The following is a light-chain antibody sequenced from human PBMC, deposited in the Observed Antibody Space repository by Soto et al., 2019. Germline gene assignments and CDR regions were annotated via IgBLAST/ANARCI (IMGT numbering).Light chain of an antibody. CDR3: QQYMSSVT. Sequence: EIVLTQSPGSLSLSPGQRATLSCRASQSVDTTFFAWYQKKPGQAPRLLIYGASNRATGNPDRFSGSGSGTDFTLIISRLEPEDFAVYYCQQYMSSVTFGQGTKVEIK. CDR2: GAS. V-gene: IGKV3-20*01. CDR1: QSVDTTF. J-gene: IGKJ1*01.